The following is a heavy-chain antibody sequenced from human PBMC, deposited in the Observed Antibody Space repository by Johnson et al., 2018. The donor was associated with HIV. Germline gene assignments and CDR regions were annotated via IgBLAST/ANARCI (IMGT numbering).Heavy chain of an antibody. D-gene: IGHD3-10*01. Sequence: VQLVESGGALVQPGGSLRLSCEVPGFTFSSYAMSWVRQAPGKGLEWASAISGSGGSTYYADSVKVRFTISRDNSKNTLYLQMNSLRAEDTAMYYCTTMSALWFGDIHVFGDGFDIWGQGTMVTVSS. CDR2: ISGSGGST. CDR3: TTMSALWFGDIHVFGDGFDI. V-gene: IGHV3-23*04. J-gene: IGHJ3*02. CDR1: GFTFSSYA.